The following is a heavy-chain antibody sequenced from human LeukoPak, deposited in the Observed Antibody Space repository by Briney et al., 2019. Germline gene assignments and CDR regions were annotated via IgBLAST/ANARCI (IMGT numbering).Heavy chain of an antibody. D-gene: IGHD3-10*01. CDR1: RFTFSDYA. J-gene: IGHJ4*02. V-gene: IGHV3-23*01. CDR2: ITDSGGTT. CDR3: ARAKGLLWFGIYYFDY. Sequence: GGSLRLSCAASRFTFSDYAMSWVRQAPGKGLEWVSGITDSGGTTYYADSVKGRFTISRDNSKNMVYLYMESLRAEDTAVYYCARAKGLLWFGIYYFDYWGQGTLVTVSS.